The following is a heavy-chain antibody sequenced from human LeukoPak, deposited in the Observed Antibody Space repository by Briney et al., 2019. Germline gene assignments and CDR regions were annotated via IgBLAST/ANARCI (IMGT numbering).Heavy chain of an antibody. J-gene: IGHJ3*02. Sequence: PSETLSLSCTVSGYSISNSFHRGWIRQPQGKGLEWIGSIYHSGSTYYNPSLKSRVTISVDTSKNQFSLKLSSVTAADTAVYYCARGNEDRAFDIWGQGTMVTVSS. CDR3: ARGNEDRAFDI. V-gene: IGHV4-38-2*02. CDR1: GYSISNSFH. CDR2: IYHSGST.